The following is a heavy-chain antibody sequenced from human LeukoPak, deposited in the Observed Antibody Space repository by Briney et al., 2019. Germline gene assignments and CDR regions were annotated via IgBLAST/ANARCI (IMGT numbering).Heavy chain of an antibody. V-gene: IGHV4-39*01. D-gene: IGHD1-26*01. CDR2: IYYSGST. CDR3: ARRDGGSYHVVHFDY. Sequence: PSETLSLTCTVSGGSISSSSYYWGGIRQPPGKGLEWIGSIYYSGSTYYNPSLKSRVTISVDTSKNQFSLKLSSVTAADTAVYYCARRDGGSYHVVHFDYWGQGTLVTVSS. J-gene: IGHJ4*02. CDR1: GGSISSSSYY.